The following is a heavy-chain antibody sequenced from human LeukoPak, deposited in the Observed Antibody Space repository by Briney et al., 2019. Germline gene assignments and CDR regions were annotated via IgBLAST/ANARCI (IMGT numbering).Heavy chain of an antibody. CDR1: GFTFDDFG. Sequence: GGSLRLSCAPSGFTFDDFGMSWVRQTPGKGLEWVSGVSWNGGSTGYADSVKGRFTISRDNGKKSLYLQMNSLRVEGTAVYYCARDVGSGGYDSYFDYWGQGTLVTVSS. J-gene: IGHJ4*02. D-gene: IGHD5-12*01. CDR3: ARDVGSGGYDSYFDY. V-gene: IGHV3-20*04. CDR2: VSWNGGST.